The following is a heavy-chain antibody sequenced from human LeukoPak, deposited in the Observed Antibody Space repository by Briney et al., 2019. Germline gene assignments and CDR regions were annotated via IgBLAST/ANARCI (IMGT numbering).Heavy chain of an antibody. Sequence: PSETLSLTCSVSGGSINVYYWNWIRQSPGKGLEGIGSISYSGSTNYNPSLKSRVTISMDTSKNRFSLKVSSVIAADTAMYYCARGGSRSYTSSTLDYWGQGTLVTVSS. CDR3: ARGGSRSYTSSTLDY. J-gene: IGHJ4*02. CDR1: GGSINVYY. D-gene: IGHD6-6*01. V-gene: IGHV4-59*01. CDR2: ISYSGST.